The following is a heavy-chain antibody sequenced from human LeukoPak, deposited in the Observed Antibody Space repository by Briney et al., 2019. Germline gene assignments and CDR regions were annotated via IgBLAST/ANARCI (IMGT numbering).Heavy chain of an antibody. CDR2: FSGGGSAT. V-gene: IGHV3-23*01. Sequence: GGPVRLLCTASGFPFSNYGLSGARQATGKGLEWLTAFSGGGSATYYADSVKGRFTISRDNSKNTLFLQMNTVRGDDTAVYYCAGGAGVYYYGMDVWGQGTSVTVSS. CDR3: AGGAGVYYYGMDV. CDR1: GFPFSNYG. J-gene: IGHJ6*02.